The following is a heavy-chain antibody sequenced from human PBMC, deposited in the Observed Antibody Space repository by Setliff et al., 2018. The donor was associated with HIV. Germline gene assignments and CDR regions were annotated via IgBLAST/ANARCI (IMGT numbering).Heavy chain of an antibody. J-gene: IGHJ4*02. Sequence: PGGSLRLSCAASGFTFSDYYMSWIRQAPGKGLEWVSSLSGTSSTIYLADSVKGRFTISRDNAQNSLYLHMNSLRAEDTAMYYCARDLFPYYHDSRPYYPPAYWGQGTLVTVS. D-gene: IGHD3-22*01. CDR1: GFTFSDYY. V-gene: IGHV3-11*01. CDR2: LSGTSSTI. CDR3: ARDLFPYYHDSRPYYPPAY.